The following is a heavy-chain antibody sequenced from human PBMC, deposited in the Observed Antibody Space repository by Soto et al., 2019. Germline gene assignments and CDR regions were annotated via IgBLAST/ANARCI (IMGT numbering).Heavy chain of an antibody. V-gene: IGHV4-34*01. CDR3: STRAYDTNGYYRFDP. J-gene: IGHJ5*01. CDR2: INHSGRV. CDR1: GGSFIGHS. Sequence: QVQLQQGGAGLLKPSENLYLTCAVYGGSFIGHSWTWISQSPGKGLEWIGDINHSGRVNYSPSLKSRVTISRYTSQHQFSLTLSAVTAAATAMYYCSTRAYDTNGYYRFDPRGQGTLVTVSS. D-gene: IGHD3-22*01.